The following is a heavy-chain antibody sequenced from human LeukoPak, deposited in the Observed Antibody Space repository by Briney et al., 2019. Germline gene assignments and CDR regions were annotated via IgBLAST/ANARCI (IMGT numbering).Heavy chain of an antibody. V-gene: IGHV5-51*01. D-gene: IGHD1-1*01. Sequence: GESLKISCKGSGYTFTTHWIAWVRQMPGKGLECMGIIYPGDSDTRYSPSFQGQVTISADKSISTAYLQWSSLKASDTAIYYCARHETGPYFDYWGQGTLVTVSS. J-gene: IGHJ4*02. CDR1: GYTFTTHW. CDR3: ARHETGPYFDY. CDR2: IYPGDSDT.